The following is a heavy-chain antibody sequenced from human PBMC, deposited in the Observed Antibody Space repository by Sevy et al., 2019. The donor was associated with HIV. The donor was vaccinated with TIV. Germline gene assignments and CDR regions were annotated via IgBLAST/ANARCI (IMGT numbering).Heavy chain of an antibody. D-gene: IGHD2-2*01. CDR3: ARDSYCISTSCYYYFDY. J-gene: IGHJ4*02. Sequence: GGSLRLSCAASGFTFSSYAMHWVRQAPGKGLEWVAVISYDGSNKYYADSVKGRFTISRDNSKNTLYLQMNSLRAEDTVVYYCARDSYCISTSCYYYFDYWGQGTLVTVSS. V-gene: IGHV3-30-3*01. CDR2: ISYDGSNK. CDR1: GFTFSSYA.